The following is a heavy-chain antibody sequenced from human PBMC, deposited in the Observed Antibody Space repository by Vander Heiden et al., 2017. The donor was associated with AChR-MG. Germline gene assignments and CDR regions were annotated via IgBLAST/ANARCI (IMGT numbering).Heavy chain of an antibody. Sequence: QVQLVQSGAEVQKPGSSVTVSCKASGGTFSLYASSWVRQAPGQGLEWMGGIIPICGTANYAQKFQGRVTSTADESTSTAYMELSSLRSEDTAVYYCATTPPQRGYSYVGYFDYWGQGTLVTVSS. D-gene: IGHD5-18*01. CDR3: ATTPPQRGYSYVGYFDY. V-gene: IGHV1-69*01. CDR2: IIPICGTA. CDR1: GGTFSLYA. J-gene: IGHJ4*02.